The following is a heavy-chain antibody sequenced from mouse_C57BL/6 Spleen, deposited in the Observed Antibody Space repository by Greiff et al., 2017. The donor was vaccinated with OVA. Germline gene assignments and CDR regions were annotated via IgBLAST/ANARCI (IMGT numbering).Heavy chain of an antibody. V-gene: IGHV5-17*01. Sequence: EVKLVEPGGGLVKPGGSLKLSCAASGFTFSDYGMHWVRQAPEQGLEWVAYISSGSSTIYYADTVKGRFTISRDNAKNTLFLQRTSLRSEDTEMYYCARDTAGSSSAWCAYWGQGTLVTVSA. CDR3: ARDTAGSSSAWCAY. CDR2: ISSGSSTI. D-gene: IGHD1-1*01. CDR1: GFTFSDYG. J-gene: IGHJ3*01.